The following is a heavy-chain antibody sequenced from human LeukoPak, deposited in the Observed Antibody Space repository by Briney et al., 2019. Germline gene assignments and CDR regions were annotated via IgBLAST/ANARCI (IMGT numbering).Heavy chain of an antibody. Sequence: GGSLRLSCAASGFTFSNAWMSWVRQAPGKGLEWVGRIKSKTDGGTTDYAAPVKGRFTISRDDSKNTPYLQMNSLKTEDTAVYYCTTDDVVVPAALREAFDIWGQGTMVTVSS. CDR1: GFTFSNAW. CDR2: IKSKTDGGTT. CDR3: TTDDVVVPAALREAFDI. V-gene: IGHV3-15*01. J-gene: IGHJ3*02. D-gene: IGHD2-2*01.